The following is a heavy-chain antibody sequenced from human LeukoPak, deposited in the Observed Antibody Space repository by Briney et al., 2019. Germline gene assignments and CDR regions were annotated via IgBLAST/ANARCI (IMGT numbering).Heavy chain of an antibody. J-gene: IGHJ4*02. CDR2: IWHDGKNK. CDR3: ARDRGSDDPIDY. CDR1: GFTFKSYG. D-gene: IGHD2-15*01. Sequence: GGSLRLSCAASGFTFKSYGMHWVRQAPGKGLEWVAVIWHDGKNKYYADSVKGRFTVSRDNSKSTLYLQMDSLRVEDTAVYYCARDRGSDDPIDYWGQGTLVAVSS. V-gene: IGHV3-33*01.